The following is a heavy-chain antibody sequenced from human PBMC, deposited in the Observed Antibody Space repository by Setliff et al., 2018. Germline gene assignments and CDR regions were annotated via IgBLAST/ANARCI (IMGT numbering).Heavy chain of an antibody. CDR3: ARVLATETYQDY. Sequence: ASVKVSCKASGYIFTDYFIHWVRQAPGQGLECMGWINPASGTTQFTDKFQGRITVTSDTSISTVYMELSGLRRDDTAIYFCARVLATETYQDYWGQGTLVTVSS. J-gene: IGHJ4*02. V-gene: IGHV1-2*02. CDR2: INPASGTT. CDR1: GYIFTDYF. D-gene: IGHD2-21*01.